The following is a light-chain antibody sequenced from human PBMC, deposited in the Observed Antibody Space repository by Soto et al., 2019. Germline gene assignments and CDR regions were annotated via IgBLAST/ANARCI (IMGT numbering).Light chain of an antibody. J-gene: IGLJ3*02. Sequence: QSVLTQPPSVSAAPGQEITISCSGSNSNIANNYVSWYQQLPGTAPKLLIYENTKRPSGIPDRFSGSKSGTSATLGITGLQTGDEADYYCATWDSGLRGVFGGGTKLTVL. V-gene: IGLV1-51*02. CDR2: ENT. CDR3: ATWDSGLRGV. CDR1: NSNIANNY.